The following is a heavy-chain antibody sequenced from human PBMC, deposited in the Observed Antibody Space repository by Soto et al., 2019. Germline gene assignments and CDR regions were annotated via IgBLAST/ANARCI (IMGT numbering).Heavy chain of an antibody. CDR3: ASHTTYCGGDCYREAFDI. J-gene: IGHJ3*02. CDR2: IYPGDSDT. V-gene: IGHV5-51*01. CDR1: GYSFTSYW. Sequence: PAESLKISCNGSGYSFTSYWIGWVRQMPGKGLEWMGIIYPGDSDTRYSPSFQGQVTISADKSISTAYLQWSSLKASDTAMYYCASHTTYCGGDCYREAFDIWGQGTMVTVSS. D-gene: IGHD2-21*02.